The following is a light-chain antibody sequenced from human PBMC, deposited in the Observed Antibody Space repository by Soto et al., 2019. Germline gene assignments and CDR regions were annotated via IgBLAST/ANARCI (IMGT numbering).Light chain of an antibody. J-gene: IGKJ4*01. V-gene: IGKV1-5*01. CDR2: DAS. CDR1: QSINNW. CDR3: QQYDNYPLT. Sequence: DIQMTQSPSTLSASVGDRVTITCRASQSINNWLAWYQQKPGKAPKFLIYDASNLESGVPSRFSGSASGTEFTLTISILQPDDFATYYCQQYDNYPLTFGGGTKVDI.